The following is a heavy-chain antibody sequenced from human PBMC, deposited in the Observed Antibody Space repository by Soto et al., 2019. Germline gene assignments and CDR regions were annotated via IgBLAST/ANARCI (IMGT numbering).Heavy chain of an antibody. CDR2: ISYDGSNK. J-gene: IGHJ4*02. D-gene: IGHD2-15*01. Sequence: PGESLRISCAASGFTFSSYGMHWVRQAPGKGLEWVAVISYDGSNKYYADSVKGRFTISRDNSKNTLYLQMNSLRAEDTAVYYCAKETYSGPLDYWGQGTLVTVSS. CDR1: GFTFSSYG. CDR3: AKETYSGPLDY. V-gene: IGHV3-30*18.